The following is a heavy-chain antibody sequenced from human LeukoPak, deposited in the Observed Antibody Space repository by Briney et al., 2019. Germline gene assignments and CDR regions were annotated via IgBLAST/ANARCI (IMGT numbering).Heavy chain of an antibody. V-gene: IGHV4-30-2*01. CDR1: GGSISSGGYY. CDR2: IYHSGST. D-gene: IGHD3-10*01. CDR3: ARHVRDGSRWFGKGSPAYFDY. Sequence: SQTLSLTCTVSGGSISSGGYYWSWIRQPPGKGLEWIGYIYHSGSTYYNPSLKSRVTISVDRSKNQFSLKLSSVTAADTAVYYCARHVRDGSRWFGKGSPAYFDYWGQGTLVTVSS. J-gene: IGHJ4*02.